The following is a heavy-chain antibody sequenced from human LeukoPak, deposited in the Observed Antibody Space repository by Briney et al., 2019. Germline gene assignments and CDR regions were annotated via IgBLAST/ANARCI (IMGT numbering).Heavy chain of an antibody. V-gene: IGHV3-7*01. CDR2: IKPDGSAQ. Sequence: GGSLRLSCATSGFTFSSNWMSWVRHVPGRGLDWVANIKPDGSAQYYAASVKGRFTVSRDNAKNSVYLQMNSLRVEDTAVYYCARANNSSRHNWGQGTLVTVSA. J-gene: IGHJ4*02. D-gene: IGHD6-13*01. CDR1: GFTFSSNW. CDR3: ARANNSSRHN.